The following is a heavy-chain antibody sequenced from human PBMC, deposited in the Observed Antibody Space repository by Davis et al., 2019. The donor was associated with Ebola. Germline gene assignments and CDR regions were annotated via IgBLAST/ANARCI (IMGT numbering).Heavy chain of an antibody. CDR1: GYTFTSYA. D-gene: IGHD2-2*01. J-gene: IGHJ3*02. V-gene: IGHV1-3*01. CDR3: ARRKGPYCSSTSCYYDAFDI. Sequence: ASVKVSCKASGYTFTSYAMHWVRQAPGQRLEWMGWINAGNGNTKYSQKFQGRVTITRDTSASTAYMELSSLRSEDTAVYYCARRKGPYCSSTSCYYDAFDIWGQGTMVTVSS. CDR2: INAGNGNT.